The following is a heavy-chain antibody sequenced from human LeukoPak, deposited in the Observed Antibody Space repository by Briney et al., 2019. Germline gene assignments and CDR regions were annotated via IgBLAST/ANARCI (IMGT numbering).Heavy chain of an antibody. Sequence: GGSLRLSCAASGFTVSGNYMSWVRQAPGKGLEWVSAIFSSGSTYYADSVKGRFTISRDNAKNSLYPQMNSLRAEDTAVYYCARGPRGYCSSTSCPAPYYYYYMDVWGKGTTVTVSS. D-gene: IGHD2-2*01. CDR3: ARGPRGYCSSTSCPAPYYYYYMDV. J-gene: IGHJ6*03. CDR2: IFSSGST. CDR1: GFTVSGNY. V-gene: IGHV3-53*01.